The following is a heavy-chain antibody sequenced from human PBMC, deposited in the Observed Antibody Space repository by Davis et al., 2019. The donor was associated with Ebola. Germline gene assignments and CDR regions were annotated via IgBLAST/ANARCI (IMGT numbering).Heavy chain of an antibody. D-gene: IGHD3-22*01. V-gene: IGHV3-21*04. Sequence: PGGSLRLSCAASGFPFTTYTLNWVRQAPGKGLECVASVSSYSDKIYYADSVKGRFTISRDNAKNTLYLQMNSLRVEDTAMYYCAKLGSSDYRRDLQHWGQGTRVSVSS. CDR2: VSSYSDKI. CDR1: GFPFTTYT. CDR3: AKLGSSDYRRDLQH. J-gene: IGHJ1*01.